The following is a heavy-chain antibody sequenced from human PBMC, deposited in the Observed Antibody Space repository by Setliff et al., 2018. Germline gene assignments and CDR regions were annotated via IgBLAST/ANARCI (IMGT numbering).Heavy chain of an antibody. V-gene: IGHV4-38-2*02. Sequence: LSLPCSVSDFSINSGYYWGWIRQSPGEGLEWIGSIYRNGNTYYNPSLKSRVTISVDTSKNQLSLKLNSVTAADTAVYYCARDKPEGYNFWSGYLGGGLMDVWGQGTTVTVSS. CDR2: IYRNGNT. J-gene: IGHJ6*02. D-gene: IGHD3-3*01. CDR3: ARDKPEGYNFWSGYLGGGLMDV. CDR1: DFSINSGYY.